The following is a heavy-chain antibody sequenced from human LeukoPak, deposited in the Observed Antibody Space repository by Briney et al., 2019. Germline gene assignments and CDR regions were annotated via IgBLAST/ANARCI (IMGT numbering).Heavy chain of an antibody. CDR2: ISKDGSNK. Sequence: PGRSLRLSCAAAGLTFSSYGMHWVRQAPGKGLEWVAYISKDGSNKYYLRSVKGRFTISRDNSKNTLDLQMDSLRVEDTAVYYCARGLGSLVDHWGQGTLVTVSS. CDR1: GLTFSSYG. J-gene: IGHJ4*02. D-gene: IGHD3-16*01. V-gene: IGHV3-30*03. CDR3: ARGLGSLVDH.